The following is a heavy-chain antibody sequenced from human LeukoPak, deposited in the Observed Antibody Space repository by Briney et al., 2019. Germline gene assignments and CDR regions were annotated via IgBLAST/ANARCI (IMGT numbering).Heavy chain of an antibody. D-gene: IGHD3-9*01. J-gene: IGHJ5*02. CDR3: ARAPPNYDFLPGYRTWFAP. V-gene: IGHV3-11*05. CDR1: GFTFSDYY. CDR2: ISSSSSYT. Sequence: GGSLRLSCAASGFTFSDYYMSWIRQAPGKGLEWVSYISSSSSYTNYADSVKGRFTISRDNAKNSLYLQMNSLRAEDTAVYYCARAPPNYDFLPGYRTWFAPGGKGPLATVS.